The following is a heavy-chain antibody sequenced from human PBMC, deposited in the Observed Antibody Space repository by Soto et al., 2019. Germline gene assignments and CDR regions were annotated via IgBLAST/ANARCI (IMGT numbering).Heavy chain of an antibody. D-gene: IGHD4-17*01. Sequence: EVQLLESGGGLVQPGGSLRLSCAASGFTFSSYGMSWVRQAPGKGLEWVSVISGSGDSTYYADSVKGRFTISRDNSKNTLYLQMNSLRAEDTAVYYCAKHIGILTGTSDYWGQGTLVTVSS. CDR3: AKHIGILTGTSDY. J-gene: IGHJ4*02. CDR2: ISGSGDST. V-gene: IGHV3-23*01. CDR1: GFTFSSYG.